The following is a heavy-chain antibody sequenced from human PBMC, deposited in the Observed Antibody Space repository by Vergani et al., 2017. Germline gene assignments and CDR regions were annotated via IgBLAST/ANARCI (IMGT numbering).Heavy chain of an antibody. CDR1: GFTFSSYA. CDR2: ISYDGSNK. V-gene: IGHV3-30-3*01. D-gene: IGHD3-22*01. J-gene: IGHJ4*02. Sequence: QVQLVESGGGMVPPGRSLRLSCAASGFTFSSYAMHWVRQAPGKGLEWVAVISYDGSNKYYADSVKGRFTISRDNSKNTLYLQMNSLRAEDTAVYYCARVSYDSSGYYYVGYFDYWGQGTLVTVSS. CDR3: ARVSYDSSGYYYVGYFDY.